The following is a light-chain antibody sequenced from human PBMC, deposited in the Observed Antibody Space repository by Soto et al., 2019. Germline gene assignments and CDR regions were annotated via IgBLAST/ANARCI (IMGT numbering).Light chain of an antibody. J-gene: IGLJ1*01. CDR2: EVS. CDR3: SSYTSSSTRV. V-gene: IGLV2-14*01. CDR1: STDIGRYNY. Sequence: QSVRTQPASVSGSPGQSITISCTGTSTDIGRYNYVSWYQQYPGKAPKVLIYEVSNRPSGVSNRFSGSKSGNTASLTISGLQAEDEADYYCSSYTSSSTRVFGTGTKVTVL.